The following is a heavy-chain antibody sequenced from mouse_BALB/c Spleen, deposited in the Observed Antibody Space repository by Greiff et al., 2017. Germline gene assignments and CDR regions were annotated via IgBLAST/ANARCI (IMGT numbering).Heavy chain of an antibody. CDR2: ISSGSSTI. V-gene: IGHV5-17*02. CDR1: GFTFSSFG. J-gene: IGHJ4*01. CDR3: AGDYYAMDD. Sequence: EVHLVESGGGLVQPGGSRKLSCAASGFTFSSFGMHWVRQAPEKGLEWVAYISSGSSTIYYADTVKGRFTISRDNPKNTLFLQMTSLRSEDTAMYYCAGDYYAMDDWGQGTSVTVSS.